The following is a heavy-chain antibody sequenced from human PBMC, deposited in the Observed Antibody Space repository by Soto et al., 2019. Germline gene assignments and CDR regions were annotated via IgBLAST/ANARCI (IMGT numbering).Heavy chain of an antibody. D-gene: IGHD2-15*01. J-gene: IGHJ4*02. CDR1: GSSISSGDYY. V-gene: IGHV4-30-4*01. CDR2: MYYSGST. CDR3: ATYCRGSGGRCYLGN. Sequence: QVQLQESGPGLVKPSQTLSLTCTVSGSSISSGDYYWSWIRQPPGKGLEWIGYMYYSGSTYYNPSLKSRVTISVDTSKNQISLKLSSVTAADTAVYYCATYCRGSGGRCYLGNWGQGTLVTVSS.